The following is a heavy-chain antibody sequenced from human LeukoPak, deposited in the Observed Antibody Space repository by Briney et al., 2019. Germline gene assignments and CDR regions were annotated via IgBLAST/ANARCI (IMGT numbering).Heavy chain of an antibody. J-gene: IGHJ4*02. CDR3: ATTYYDFWYRPPAGDPQDY. Sequence: GGSLRLSCAASRFTFSSYSMKWVRQAPGKGLEWVSSISSGGPFIYYADSVKGRFTISRDNAKNSLYLQMNSLRAEDTALYYCATTYYDFWYRPPAGDPQDYWGQGTLVTVSS. V-gene: IGHV3-21*01. CDR2: ISSGGPFI. CDR1: RFTFSSYS. D-gene: IGHD3-3*01.